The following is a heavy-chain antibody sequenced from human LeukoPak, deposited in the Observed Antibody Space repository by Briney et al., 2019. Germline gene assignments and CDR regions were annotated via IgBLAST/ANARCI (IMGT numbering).Heavy chain of an antibody. CDR3: ARDAATMIT. Sequence: SETLSLTCTVSGYSISSGYYWSWIRQPPGKGLEWIGYIYYSGSTNYNPSLKSRVTISVDTSKNQFSLKLSSVTAADTAVYYCARDAATMITWGQGTLVTVSS. CDR1: GYSISSGYY. CDR2: IYYSGST. D-gene: IGHD3-22*01. V-gene: IGHV4-61*01. J-gene: IGHJ5*02.